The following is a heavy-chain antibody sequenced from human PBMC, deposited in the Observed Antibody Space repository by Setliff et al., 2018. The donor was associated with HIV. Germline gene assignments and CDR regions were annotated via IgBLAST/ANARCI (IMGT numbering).Heavy chain of an antibody. D-gene: IGHD2-2*01. Sequence: SETLSLTCTVSGGSISSGSYYWSWIRQPAGKGLEWIGRIYTSGSTNYNPSLKSRVTISVNTSKNQFSLKLNSVTAADTAVYYCARVPAALERWFDPWGQGTLVTVSS. CDR2: IYTSGST. CDR3: ARVPAALERWFDP. V-gene: IGHV4-61*02. CDR1: GGSISSGSYY. J-gene: IGHJ5*02.